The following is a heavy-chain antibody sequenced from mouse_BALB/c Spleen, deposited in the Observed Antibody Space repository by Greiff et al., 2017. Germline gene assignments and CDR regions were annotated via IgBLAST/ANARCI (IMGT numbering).Heavy chain of an antibody. CDR2: ISSGGSYT. D-gene: IGHD1-1*01. CDR3: ASPLITTVPWFAY. J-gene: IGHJ3*01. Sequence: EVQLVESGGDLVKPGGSLKLSCAASGFTFSSYGMSWVRQTPDKRLEWVATISSGGSYTYYPDSVKGRFTISRDNAKNTLYLQMSSLKSEDTAMYYCASPLITTVPWFAYWGQGTLVTVSA. V-gene: IGHV5-6*01. CDR1: GFTFSSYG.